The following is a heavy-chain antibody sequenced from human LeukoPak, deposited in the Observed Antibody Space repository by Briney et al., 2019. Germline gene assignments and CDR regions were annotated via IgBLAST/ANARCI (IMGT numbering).Heavy chain of an antibody. CDR1: GYTFTSYA. V-gene: IGHV1-3*01. Sequence: ASVKVSCKASGYTFTSYAMHWVRQAPGQRLEWMGWINAGNGNTKYSQKFQGRVTITRDTSACTAYMELSSLRSEDTAVYYCARDGTVTTFGPEGYFNYWGQGTLVTVSS. CDR2: INAGNGNT. J-gene: IGHJ4*02. D-gene: IGHD4-17*01. CDR3: ARDGTVTTFGPEGYFNY.